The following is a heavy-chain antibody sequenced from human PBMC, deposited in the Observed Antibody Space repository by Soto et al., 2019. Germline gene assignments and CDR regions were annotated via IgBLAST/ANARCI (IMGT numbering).Heavy chain of an antibody. CDR2: VSNDGEKE. CDR1: GFTFSYYF. CDR3: AADRKGGGYFIDF. V-gene: IGHV3-30*19. D-gene: IGHD1-26*01. Sequence: GGSLRLSCEGSGFTFSYYFVHWVRQSPGKGLEWVAVVSNDGEKEYYADVVRGRFSVTRDNSDNTVSLQMTRLRVEDTALYYCAADRKGGGYFIDFWGQGTLVTVSS. J-gene: IGHJ4*02.